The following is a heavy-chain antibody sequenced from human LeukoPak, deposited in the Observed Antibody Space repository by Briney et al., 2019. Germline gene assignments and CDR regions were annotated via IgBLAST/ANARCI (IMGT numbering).Heavy chain of an antibody. J-gene: IGHJ4*02. Sequence: ASVKVSCKASGYTFTSYDINWVRQATGQGLEWMGWMNPNSGNTGYAQKFQGRVTMTRNTSISTAYMELSSLRSEDTAVYYCAREQPTAIATDYWGQGTLVTVSS. CDR3: AREQPTAIATDY. D-gene: IGHD2-21*02. CDR2: MNPNSGNT. CDR1: GYTFTSYD. V-gene: IGHV1-8*01.